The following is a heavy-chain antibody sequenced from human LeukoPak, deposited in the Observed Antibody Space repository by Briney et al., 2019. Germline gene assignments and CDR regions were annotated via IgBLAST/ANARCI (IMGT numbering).Heavy chain of an antibody. D-gene: IGHD6-13*01. V-gene: IGHV1-46*01. J-gene: IGHJ5*02. Sequence: ASVKVSCKASGYTFTSYYMHWVRQAPGQGLEWMGRINPSGGSTSYAQKFQGRVTMTRDMSTSTVYMELSSLRSEDTAVYYCARDGPAYSSSWSICNWFDPWGQGTLVTVSS. CDR3: ARDGPAYSSSWSICNWFDP. CDR2: INPSGGST. CDR1: GYTFTSYY.